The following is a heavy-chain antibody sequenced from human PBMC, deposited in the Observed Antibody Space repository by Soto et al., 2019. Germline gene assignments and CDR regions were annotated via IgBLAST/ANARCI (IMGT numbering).Heavy chain of an antibody. V-gene: IGHV3-23*01. D-gene: IGHD1-1*01. CDR1: GFTFSSYA. CDR3: AKERRLERGDFDY. CDR2: ISGSGGRI. Sequence: EVQLLESGGGLVQPGWSLRLSCAASGFTFSSYAMSWVRQAPGKGLEWVSVISGSGGRIYYADSVKGRFTISRDNSKNALYLQMNSRRDEDTARYYCAKERRLERGDFDYWGQGTLVIVSS. J-gene: IGHJ4*02.